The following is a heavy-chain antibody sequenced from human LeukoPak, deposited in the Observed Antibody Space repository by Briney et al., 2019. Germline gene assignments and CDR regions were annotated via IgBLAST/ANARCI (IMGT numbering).Heavy chain of an antibody. CDR3: ARVWYSSGWYYDY. CDR1: GFTFSSYW. V-gene: IGHV3-21*01. Sequence: GGSLRLSCAASGFTFSSYWMSWVRQAPGKGLEWVSSISSSGSYMYYADSVKGRFAISRDNAKNSLYLQMNSLRAEDTAVYYCARVWYSSGWYYDYWGQGTLVTVSS. D-gene: IGHD6-19*01. J-gene: IGHJ4*02. CDR2: ISSSGSYM.